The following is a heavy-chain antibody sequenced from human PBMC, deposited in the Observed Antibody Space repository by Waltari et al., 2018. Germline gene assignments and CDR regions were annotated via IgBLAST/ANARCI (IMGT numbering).Heavy chain of an antibody. D-gene: IGHD3-16*01. J-gene: IGHJ4*02. CDR1: GSAWDDQA. CDR3: VKDPSRGDSYAYGYLES. CDR2: ISRNRRKI. V-gene: IGHV3-9*01. Sequence: EVQLVESGGALVQPGRYPRLACAVSGSAWDDQAMHWVRQATGKGLEWVSGISRNRRKIGYADSVKGRFTISRDNAKKSLYLELNSLRPDDTSLYYCVKDPSRGDSYAYGYLESWGQGTLVTVSS.